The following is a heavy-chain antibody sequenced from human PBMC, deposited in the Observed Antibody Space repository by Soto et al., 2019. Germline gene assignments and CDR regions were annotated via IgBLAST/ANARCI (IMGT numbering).Heavy chain of an antibody. V-gene: IGHV3-48*02. Sequence: PVGSLRLSCSASGFIFSRDSMNWVRQAPGKGLEWISYISRSSLTIYYARSVKGRFIISRDNAKNALYLHMNSLRDEDTAVYFCARDPDTPLERVFDFWGQGSLVNVSS. J-gene: IGHJ4*02. CDR3: ARDPDTPLERVFDF. CDR2: ISRSSLTI. CDR1: GFIFSRDS. D-gene: IGHD1-1*01.